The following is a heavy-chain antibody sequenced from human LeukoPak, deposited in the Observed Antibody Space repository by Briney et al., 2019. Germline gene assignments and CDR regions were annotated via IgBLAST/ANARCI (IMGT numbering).Heavy chain of an antibody. V-gene: IGHV4-59*01. D-gene: IGHD1-7*01. CDR1: GGSISSYY. CDR2: IYYSGST. J-gene: IGHJ6*02. CDR3: ARDNWNYGSSMDV. Sequence: SETLSLTCTVSGGSISSYYWSWIRQPPGKGLEWIGYIYYSGSTNYNPSLKSRVTISVDTSKNQFSLKLSSVTAADTVVYYCARDNWNYGSSMDVWGQGTTVTVSS.